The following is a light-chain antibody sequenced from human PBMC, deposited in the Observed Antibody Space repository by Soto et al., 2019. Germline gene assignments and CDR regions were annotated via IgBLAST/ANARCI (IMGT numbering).Light chain of an antibody. J-gene: IGLJ1*01. V-gene: IGLV2-14*03. CDR1: SSDVGGYNY. CDR2: DVS. Sequence: QSALTQPASVFGSPGQSITISCTGTSSDVGGYNYVSWYQQHPGKAPKVMIYDVSNRPSGVSNRFSGSKSGNTASLTISGLQAEDEAAYYCSSYTSSSTQVFGTGTKLTVL. CDR3: SSYTSSSTQV.